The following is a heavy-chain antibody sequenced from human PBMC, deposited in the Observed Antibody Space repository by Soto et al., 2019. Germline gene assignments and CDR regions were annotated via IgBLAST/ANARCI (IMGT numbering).Heavy chain of an antibody. V-gene: IGHV4-31*03. CDR3: SRGILV. CDR1: GGSINSGGYC. Sequence: QVQLQESGPGLVKPSQTLSLTCTVSGGSINSGGYCWGWIRQHPGKGLDWIGCISYGGSTSYNPSLKSRVTISVDTSKNQFSLELTSVTAADTAVYYCSRGILVWGQGALITVSS. D-gene: IGHD5-18*01. J-gene: IGHJ4*02. CDR2: ISYGGST.